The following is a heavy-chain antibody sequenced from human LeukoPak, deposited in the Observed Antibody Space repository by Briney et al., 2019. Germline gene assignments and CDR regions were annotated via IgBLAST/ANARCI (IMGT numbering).Heavy chain of an antibody. CDR1: GFTFSSYS. J-gene: IGHJ3*02. CDR2: ISSSSSTI. D-gene: IGHD2-21*01. Sequence: PGGSLRLSCAASGFTFSSYSMNWVRQAPGKGLEWVSYISSSSSTIYYADSVKGRFTTSRDNAKNSLYLQVNSLRAEDTAVYYCAREPGYSTGNAFDIWGQGTMVTVSS. V-gene: IGHV3-48*04. CDR3: AREPGYSTGNAFDI.